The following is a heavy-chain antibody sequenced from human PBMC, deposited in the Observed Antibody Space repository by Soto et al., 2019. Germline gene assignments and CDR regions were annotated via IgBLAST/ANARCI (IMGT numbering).Heavy chain of an antibody. D-gene: IGHD6-13*01. J-gene: IGHJ3*02. CDR1: GFTFSSYG. V-gene: IGHV3-30-3*01. CDR3: ARTAGGRVRGALDI. CDR2: IPNTENKK. Sequence: GGSLRLSCVASGFTFSSYGMHWVRQAPGKGLEWVAVIPNTENKKYYADSVKGRFTISRDNSQNTLFLQMDSLMSEDTAMYYCARTAGGRVRGALDIWGQGTMVTVSS.